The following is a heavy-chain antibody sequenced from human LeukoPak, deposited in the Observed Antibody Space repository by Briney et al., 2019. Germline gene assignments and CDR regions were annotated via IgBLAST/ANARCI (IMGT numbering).Heavy chain of an antibody. Sequence: GGSLRLSCAASTFTFSSYWMSWVRQAPGKGLEWVANIKQDGSEKYYVDSVKGRFTISRDNAKNSLYLQMNSLRAEDTAVYYCARALNSYCSSTSCYLTTFYYYYYMDVWGKGTTVTVSS. J-gene: IGHJ6*03. V-gene: IGHV3-7*01. CDR3: ARALNSYCSSTSCYLTTFYYYYYMDV. CDR1: TFTFSSYW. CDR2: IKQDGSEK. D-gene: IGHD2-2*01.